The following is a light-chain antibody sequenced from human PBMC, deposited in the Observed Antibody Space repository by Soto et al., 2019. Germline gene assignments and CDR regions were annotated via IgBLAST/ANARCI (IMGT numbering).Light chain of an antibody. J-gene: IGKJ1*01. CDR1: QAVNINY. CDR3: QQFGNSPQT. V-gene: IGKV3-20*01. Sequence: EIVLTQSPDTLSLSAGERATLSCRASQAVNINYFAWYQQKPGQAPRLLMFAASTRAAGIPDRFSGSGSGTDFPLTITSLEPEDFAVYYCQQFGNSPQTFGQGPKVQVK. CDR2: AAS.